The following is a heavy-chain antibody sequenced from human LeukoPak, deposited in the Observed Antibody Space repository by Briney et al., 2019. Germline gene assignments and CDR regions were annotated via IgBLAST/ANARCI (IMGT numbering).Heavy chain of an antibody. CDR3: ARLYCTGGSCYEYY. CDR2: LYYNGST. Sequence: SETLSLTCTVSGGSISGYSWSWIRQPAGRGLEFIGYLYYNGSTNYSPSLKSRVTISLDTSKKQFSPKLRSVTAADTAVYYCARLYCTGGSCYEYYWGQGTLVTVSS. V-gene: IGHV4-59*08. CDR1: GGSISGYS. J-gene: IGHJ4*02. D-gene: IGHD2-15*01.